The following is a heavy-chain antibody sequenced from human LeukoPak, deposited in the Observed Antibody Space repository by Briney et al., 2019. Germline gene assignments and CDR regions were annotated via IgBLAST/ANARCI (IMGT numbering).Heavy chain of an antibody. Sequence: GGSLRLSCAASGFTSSTHNMNWVRQAPGKGLEWVSSISGSSSYIYYADSVKGRFSISRDNAKNSLYLQMNSLRAEDTAVYYCSRDLLGWELHYFVYWGQGTLVSVSS. V-gene: IGHV3-21*01. D-gene: IGHD1-26*01. CDR2: ISGSSSYI. CDR1: GFTSSTHN. J-gene: IGHJ4*02. CDR3: SRDLLGWELHYFVY.